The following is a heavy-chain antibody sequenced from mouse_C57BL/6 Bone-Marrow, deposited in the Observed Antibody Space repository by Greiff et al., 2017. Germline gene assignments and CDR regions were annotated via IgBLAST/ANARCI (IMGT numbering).Heavy chain of an antibody. CDR3: TRGGPLLRLPYFDY. V-gene: IGHV5-9-1*02. CDR1: GFTFSSYA. CDR2: ISSGGDYI. Sequence: EVQGVESGEGLVKPGGSLKLSCAASGFTFSSYAMSWVRQTPEKRLEWVAYISSGGDYIYYADPVKGRFTISRDNARNTLYLQMSSLKSEDTAMYYCTRGGPLLRLPYFDYWGQGTTLTVSS. J-gene: IGHJ2*01. D-gene: IGHD1-2*01.